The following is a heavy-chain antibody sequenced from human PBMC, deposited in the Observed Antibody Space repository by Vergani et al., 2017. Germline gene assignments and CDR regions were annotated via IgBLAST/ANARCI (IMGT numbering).Heavy chain of an antibody. V-gene: IGHV4-38-2*02. CDR1: GYSISSGYY. Sequence: QVQLQESGPGLVKPSETLSLTCTVSGYSISSGYYHGWILQPPRKGLGWIGSIHHSGNTYYNPSLKSRVTISVYTSKNQFSLKLSSVTAADTAVYYCAKTLGDYEAYYWGQGTLVTVSS. J-gene: IGHJ4*01. D-gene: IGHD4-17*01. CDR3: AKTLGDYEAYY. CDR2: IHHSGNT.